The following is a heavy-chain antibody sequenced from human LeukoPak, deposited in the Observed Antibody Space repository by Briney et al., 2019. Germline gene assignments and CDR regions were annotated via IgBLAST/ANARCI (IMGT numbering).Heavy chain of an antibody. CDR2: IYHSGST. Sequence: SQTLSLTCAVSGGSISSGGYSWSWIRQPPGKGLEWIGYIYHSGSTYYNPSLKSRVTISVDTSKNQFSLKLSSVIAADTAVYYCARDHGDYGMDVWGQGTTVTVSS. V-gene: IGHV4-30-2*01. J-gene: IGHJ6*02. D-gene: IGHD7-27*01. CDR3: ARDHGDYGMDV. CDR1: GGSISSGGYS.